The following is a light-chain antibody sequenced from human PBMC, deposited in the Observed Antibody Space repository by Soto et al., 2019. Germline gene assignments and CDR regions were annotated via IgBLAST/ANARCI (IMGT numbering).Light chain of an antibody. J-gene: IGKJ4*01. CDR3: QQYNKWPLT. CDR2: GTS. CDR1: QSVSSN. Sequence: EIVMTQSPATLSESPGARATLSCRASQSVSSNLAWYQQQRGQAPRLLIYGTSTRATGIPARFSGSGSGTEFTLTISSLQSEDFAVYYCQQYNKWPLTFGGGTKVEIK. V-gene: IGKV3-15*01.